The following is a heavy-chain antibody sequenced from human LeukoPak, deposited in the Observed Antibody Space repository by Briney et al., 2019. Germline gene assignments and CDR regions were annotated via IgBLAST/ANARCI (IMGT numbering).Heavy chain of an antibody. CDR1: GFSFNDAW. V-gene: IGHV3-15*07. CDR2: IKRRSDGGTP. D-gene: IGHD2-2*01. J-gene: IGHJ4*02. Sequence: GGSLRLSCAASGFSFNDAWMNWVRQAPGKGLEWVGRIKRRSDGGTPDYAAPVQGRFTISRDESQNTLYLQMNSLKTGGTAAYYCTTDTRRIDTFAWGQGTLVTVAA. CDR3: TTDTRRIDTFA.